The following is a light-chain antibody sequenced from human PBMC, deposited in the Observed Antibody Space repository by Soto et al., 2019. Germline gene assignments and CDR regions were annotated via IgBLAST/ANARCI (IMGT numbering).Light chain of an antibody. CDR1: QSVSSY. CDR3: QQRSNWWT. V-gene: IGKV3-11*01. Sequence: EIVLTQSPATLSLSPGERATLSCRASQSVSSYLAWYQQKPGQAPRLLIYDASNRATGIPARFSGSGSGTDCTLTISSLEPEDFAVYCCQQRSNWWTFGQGTKVEIK. J-gene: IGKJ1*01. CDR2: DAS.